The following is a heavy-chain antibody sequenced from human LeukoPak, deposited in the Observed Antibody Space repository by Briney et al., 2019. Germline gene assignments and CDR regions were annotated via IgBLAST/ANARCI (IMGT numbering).Heavy chain of an antibody. D-gene: IGHD3-10*01. CDR2: IYNSGST. CDR3: ARDSGTTGEVKFDP. Sequence: PSETLSLTCTVSGGSISSYYWSWIRQPAGKGLEWIGRIYNSGSTTYNPSLKSRVTMSVDTSKNQFSLKLSSVTAADTAVYYCARDSGTTGEVKFDPWGQGTLVTVSA. J-gene: IGHJ5*02. CDR1: GGSISSYY. V-gene: IGHV4-4*07.